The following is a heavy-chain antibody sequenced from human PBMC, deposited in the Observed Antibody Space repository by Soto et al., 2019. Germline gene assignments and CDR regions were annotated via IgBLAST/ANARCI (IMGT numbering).Heavy chain of an antibody. D-gene: IGHD4-17*01. CDR1: GGTFSSYP. CDR2: TNGNLGTG. Sequence: QVQLVQSGAEVKKPGSSVKVSCKASGGTFSSYPISWVRQAPGQGLEWMGGTNGNLGTGNYAQKFRGRLTITTDISTTTAYMELSSLTSEGTAVYYCASEDSHGDFRYFGNWGQGTLVTVSS. J-gene: IGHJ4*02. CDR3: ASEDSHGDFRYFGN. V-gene: IGHV1-69*06.